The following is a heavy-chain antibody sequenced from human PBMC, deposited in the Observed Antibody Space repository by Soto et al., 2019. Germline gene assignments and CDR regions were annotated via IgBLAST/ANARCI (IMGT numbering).Heavy chain of an antibody. V-gene: IGHV4-34*01. Sequence: SATLSLTCTLSGGSINNYYWSWIRQPPGKGLEWIGEINHSGSTNYNPSLKSRVTISVDTSKNQFSLKLSSVTAADTAVYYCARGGRTGYRPRIWLFDPWGQGTLVT. J-gene: IGHJ5*02. CDR2: INHSGST. CDR3: ARGGRTGYRPRIWLFDP. D-gene: IGHD6-13*01. CDR1: GGSINNYY.